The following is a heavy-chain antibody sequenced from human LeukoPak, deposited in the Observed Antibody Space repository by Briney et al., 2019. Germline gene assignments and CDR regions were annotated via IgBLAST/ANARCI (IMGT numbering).Heavy chain of an antibody. D-gene: IGHD2-15*01. Sequence: SGGSLRLSCAASGFTFSSYGMSWVRQAPGKGLEWVSAISGSGGSTYYADSVKGRFTISRDNSKNTLYLQLNSLRAEDTAIYYCAKMDDYCSGVSCSQTFDYWGQGTLVTVSS. CDR2: ISGSGGST. CDR1: GFTFSSYG. CDR3: AKMDDYCSGVSCSQTFDY. J-gene: IGHJ4*02. V-gene: IGHV3-23*01.